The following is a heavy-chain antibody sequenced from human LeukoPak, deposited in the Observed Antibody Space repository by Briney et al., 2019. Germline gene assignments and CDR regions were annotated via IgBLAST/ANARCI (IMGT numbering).Heavy chain of an antibody. CDR3: ARKGINDDFWSGSDPKMVYYYYGMDV. J-gene: IGHJ6*02. CDR1: GGTFSSYA. Sequence: EASVKVSCKASGGTFSSYAISWVRQAPGQGLEWMGGIIPIFGTANYAQKFQGRVTITADESTSTAYMELSSLRSEDTAVYYCARKGINDDFWSGSDPKMVYYYYGMDVWGQGTTVTVSS. V-gene: IGHV1-69*13. CDR2: IIPIFGTA. D-gene: IGHD3-3*01.